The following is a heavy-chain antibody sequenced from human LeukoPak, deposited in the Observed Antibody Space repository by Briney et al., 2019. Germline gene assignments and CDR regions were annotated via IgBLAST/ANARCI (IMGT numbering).Heavy chain of an antibody. CDR3: ARDAGGYGMDV. J-gene: IGHJ6*02. Sequence: GGPLRLSCAASGFTVSTNYMSWVRQAPGKGLKWVSVIYSGGSTYYADSVKGRFTISRDNSKNTLYLQMSSLRAEDTAVYYCARDAGGYGMDVWGQGTTVTVSS. V-gene: IGHV3-66*01. CDR1: GFTVSTNY. D-gene: IGHD2-8*02. CDR2: IYSGGST.